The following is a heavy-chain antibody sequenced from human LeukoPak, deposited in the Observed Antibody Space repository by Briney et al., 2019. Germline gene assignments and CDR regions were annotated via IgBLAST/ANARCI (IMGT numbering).Heavy chain of an antibody. Sequence: PGRSLRLSCAASGFILSSYWMHWVRQAPGKGLVWVSRITSDGSSTIYADSVKGRFTSSRDNAKNTLYLQMNSLRVEDTAVYYCARDINWALGNPWGQGTLVIVSS. V-gene: IGHV3-74*01. D-gene: IGHD1-1*01. CDR2: ITSDGSST. J-gene: IGHJ5*02. CDR1: GFILSSYW. CDR3: ARDINWALGNP.